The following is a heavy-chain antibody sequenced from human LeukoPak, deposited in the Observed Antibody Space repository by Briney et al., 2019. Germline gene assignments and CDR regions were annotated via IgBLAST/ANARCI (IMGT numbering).Heavy chain of an antibody. CDR3: ARDGGRFQWLARGPYYMDV. V-gene: IGHV1-18*01. Sequence: ASVKVSCKASGYTFTSYGISWVRQAPGQGLEWMGWISAYNGNTNYAQKLQGRVTMTTDTSTSTAYMELRSLRSDDTAVYYCARDGGRFQWLARGPYYMDVWGKGTTVTVSS. CDR2: ISAYNGNT. D-gene: IGHD6-19*01. J-gene: IGHJ6*03. CDR1: GYTFTSYG.